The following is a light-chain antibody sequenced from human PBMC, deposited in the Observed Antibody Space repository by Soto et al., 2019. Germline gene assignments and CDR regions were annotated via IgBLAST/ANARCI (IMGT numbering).Light chain of an antibody. CDR1: QSVTSSY. CDR2: GAS. CDR3: QQYGSSPLT. Sequence: ELVLTQSPGTLSLSPGERATLSCRASQSVTSSYLAWYQQKPGQAPRLLNYGASSRATDIADTFSGSGSGTDFTLIIHRLEPEDFAVYYCQQYGSSPLTFGGGTKVEI. J-gene: IGKJ4*01. V-gene: IGKV3-20*01.